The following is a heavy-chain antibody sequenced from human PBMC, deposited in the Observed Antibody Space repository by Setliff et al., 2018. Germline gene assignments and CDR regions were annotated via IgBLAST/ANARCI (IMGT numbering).Heavy chain of an antibody. CDR2: FYHSGSM. J-gene: IGHJ6*03. CDR3: ARAYYYASGNSNNYYIDV. V-gene: IGHV4-59*08. Sequence: LSLTCTVSGGSISSSYWSWVRQPQGKGLECFGYFYHSGSMNYNPPLKGRVTMSVDTSNNKLSLQLTSVSAADTATYYFARAYYYASGNSNNYYIDVWGKGTAVTVSS. D-gene: IGHD3-10*01. CDR1: GGSISSSY.